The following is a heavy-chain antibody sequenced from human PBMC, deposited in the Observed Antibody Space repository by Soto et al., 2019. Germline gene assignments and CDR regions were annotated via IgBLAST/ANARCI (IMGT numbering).Heavy chain of an antibody. CDR1: GFTFSSYA. J-gene: IGHJ4*02. CDR3: ACPTPLGITYYFDY. Sequence: GGSLRLSCAASGFTFSSYAMHWVRQAPGKGLEWVAVISYDGSNKYYADSVKGRFTISRDNSKNTLYLQMNSLRAEDTAVYYCACPTPLGITYYFDYWGQGTLVTVSS. CDR2: ISYDGSNK. D-gene: IGHD3-16*01. V-gene: IGHV3-30*04.